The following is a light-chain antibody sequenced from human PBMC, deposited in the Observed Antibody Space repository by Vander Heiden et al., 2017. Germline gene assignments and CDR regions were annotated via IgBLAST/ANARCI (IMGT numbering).Light chain of an antibody. J-gene: IGKJ1*01. V-gene: IGKV4-1*01. CDR1: QSVLYSSNNKNY. CDR2: WAS. CDR3: QQYYSTPET. Sequence: DIVMTQSPDSLAVSLGERATINCKSSQSVLYSSNNKNYLAWYQQKPGQPPKLLIYWASTRESGVPDRFSGSGSGTYFTITISSLQAEDVAVYYCQQYYSTPETFGQGTKVEIK.